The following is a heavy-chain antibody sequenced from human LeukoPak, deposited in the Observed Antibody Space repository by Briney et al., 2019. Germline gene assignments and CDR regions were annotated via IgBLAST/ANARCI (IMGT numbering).Heavy chain of an antibody. D-gene: IGHD5-18*01. CDR2: IKQDGSEK. Sequence: GGFLRLSCAASGFTFSSYWMSWVRQAPGKGLEWVANIKQDGSEKYYVDSVKGRFTISRDNAKNSLYLQMNSLRAEDTAVYYCARDPGYSYGPYYFDYWGQGTLVTVSS. CDR3: ARDPGYSYGPYYFDY. V-gene: IGHV3-7*01. J-gene: IGHJ4*02. CDR1: GFTFSSYW.